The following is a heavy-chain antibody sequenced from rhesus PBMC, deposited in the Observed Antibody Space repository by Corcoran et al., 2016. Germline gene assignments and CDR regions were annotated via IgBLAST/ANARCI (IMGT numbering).Heavy chain of an antibody. J-gene: IGHJ4*01. Sequence: QVTLKESGPALVKPTQTLTLTCTFSGFSLTTSGMGVGWIRQPPGKALEWLALIYWDYDKRYSTSLKSRLTISKDTSKNQVVLTMTNMDPVDTATYYCARGVWGSSYFDYWGQGVLVTVSS. D-gene: IGHD3-34*01. CDR1: GFSLTTSGMG. CDR3: ARGVWGSSYFDY. CDR2: IYWDYDK. V-gene: IGHV2-174*01.